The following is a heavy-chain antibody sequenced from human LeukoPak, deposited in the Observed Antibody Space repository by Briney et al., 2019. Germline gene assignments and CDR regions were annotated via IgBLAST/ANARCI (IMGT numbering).Heavy chain of an antibody. J-gene: IGHJ4*02. D-gene: IGHD3-10*01. Sequence: PGGSLRLSCAASGFTFSSYSMNWVRQAPGKGLEWVSSISSSSSYIYYADSVKGRFTISRDNAKNSLYLQMNSLKTEDTAVYYCTRAVTGWENYYGSGSYVGYWGQGTLVTVSS. V-gene: IGHV3-21*03. CDR3: TRAVTGWENYYGSGSYVGY. CDR1: GFTFSSYS. CDR2: ISSSSSYI.